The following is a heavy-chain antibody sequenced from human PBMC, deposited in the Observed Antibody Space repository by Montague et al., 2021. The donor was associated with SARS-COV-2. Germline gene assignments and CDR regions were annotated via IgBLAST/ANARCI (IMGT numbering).Heavy chain of an antibody. Sequence: SLRLSWPASGFTFSSYDMHWVRQAPGKGLEWVAVIWYDGSNQYYGDSVKGRFTISRDNSKNTLYLQMNSLRAEDTAVYYCAREYSAPRWFGEYNRYGMDVWGQGTTVTVSS. CDR3: AREYSAPRWFGEYNRYGMDV. CDR1: GFTFSSYD. D-gene: IGHD3-10*01. CDR2: IWYDGSNQ. V-gene: IGHV3-33*08. J-gene: IGHJ6*02.